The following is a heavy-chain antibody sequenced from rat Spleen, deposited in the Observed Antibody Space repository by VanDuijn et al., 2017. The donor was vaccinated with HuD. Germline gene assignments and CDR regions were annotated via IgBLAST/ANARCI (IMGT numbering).Heavy chain of an antibody. D-gene: IGHD1-1*01. V-gene: IGHV2-30*01. CDR3: ARVHYYSASSYFDY. CDR1: GFSLTSYN. Sequence: QVQLKESGPGLVQPSQTLSLTCTVSGFSLTSYNVHWVRQPTGKGLEWMGVIWTGGSTDYNSALKSRLSISRDTSKSQVFLKMNSLQTEDTAIYFCARVHYYSASSYFDYWGQGVMVTVSS. CDR2: IWTGGST. J-gene: IGHJ2*01.